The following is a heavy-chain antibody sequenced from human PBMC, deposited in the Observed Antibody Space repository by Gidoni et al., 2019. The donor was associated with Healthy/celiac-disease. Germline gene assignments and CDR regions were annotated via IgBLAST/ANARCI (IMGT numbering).Heavy chain of an antibody. CDR3: AHSVQSGSYPAHYYYDMDV. D-gene: IGHD1-26*01. CDR1: GFSRSTSGVS. Sequence: QITLKESGPTLVKPTQTLTLTCTFSGFSRSTSGVSVGWIRQPPGKALEWLALIYWDDDKRYSPSLKSRLTITKDTSKNQVVLTMTNMDPVDTATYYCAHSVQSGSYPAHYYYDMDVWGQGTTVAVSS. J-gene: IGHJ6*02. V-gene: IGHV2-5*02. CDR2: IYWDDDK.